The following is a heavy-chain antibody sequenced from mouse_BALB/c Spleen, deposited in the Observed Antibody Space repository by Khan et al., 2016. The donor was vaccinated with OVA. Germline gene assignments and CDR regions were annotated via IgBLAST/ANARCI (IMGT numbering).Heavy chain of an antibody. D-gene: IGHD3-3*01. CDR2: INPKNGVT. CDR1: GYTFIEYT. CDR3: ARDAGRY. V-gene: IGHV1-18*01. Sequence: VQLQQSGPELVKPGASVKISCKTSGYTFIEYTLHWVKQSHGKSLEWIGVINPKNGVTSYNQNFQGKATLTVDKSSSTAYMEFRSLTSEDSAVYYCARDAGRYWGQGTSVTVSS. J-gene: IGHJ4*01.